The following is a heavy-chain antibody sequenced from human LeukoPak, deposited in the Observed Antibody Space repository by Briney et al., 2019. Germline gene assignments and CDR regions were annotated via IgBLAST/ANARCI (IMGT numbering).Heavy chain of an antibody. V-gene: IGHV4-39*01. D-gene: IGHD5-18*01. J-gene: IGHJ4*02. Sequence: NPSETLSLTCTVSGGSISSSSYYWGWIRQPPGKGLEWIGSIYYSGSTYYNPSLKSRVTMSVDTSKNQFSLKLSSVTAADTAVYYCARGLYNYGHGDYWGQGTLATVSS. CDR1: GGSISSSSYY. CDR3: ARGLYNYGHGDY. CDR2: IYYSGST.